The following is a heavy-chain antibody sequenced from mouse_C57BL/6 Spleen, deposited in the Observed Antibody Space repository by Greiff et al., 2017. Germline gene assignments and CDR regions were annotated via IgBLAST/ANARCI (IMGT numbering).Heavy chain of an antibody. V-gene: IGHV5-16*01. CDR2: INYDGSST. CDR1: GFTFSDYY. J-gene: IGHJ4*01. Sequence: EVKLVESEGGLVQPGSSMKLSCTASGFTFSDYYMAWVRQVPEKGLEWVANINYDGSSTYYLDSLKSRFIISRDNAKNILYLQLSSLKSEDTATDYCAREGNYDAMDYWGQGTSVTVSS. CDR3: AREGNYDAMDY. D-gene: IGHD2-1*01.